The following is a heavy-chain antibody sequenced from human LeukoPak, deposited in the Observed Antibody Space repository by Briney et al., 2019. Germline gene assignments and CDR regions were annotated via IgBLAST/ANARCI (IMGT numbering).Heavy chain of an antibody. CDR3: ARVYGVLGSRDQQLMH. J-gene: IGHJ4*02. CDR2: ISSSGSYT. Sequence: GGSLRLSCAASGFIFSDYYMTWIRQVPGKGLEFISFISSSGSYTNSADSVKGRFTISRDNAKNSLYLQMNSLRAEDTAVYYCARVYGVLGSRDQQLMHWGQGTLVTVSS. CDR1: GFIFSDYY. D-gene: IGHD6-13*01. V-gene: IGHV3-11*06.